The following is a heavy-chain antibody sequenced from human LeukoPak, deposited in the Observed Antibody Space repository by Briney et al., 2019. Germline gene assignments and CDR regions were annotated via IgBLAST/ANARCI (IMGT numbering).Heavy chain of an antibody. Sequence: SVKVSCTASVGTFISYAISWVRQAPGQGLEWMGGIIPIFGTANYAQKFQGRVTITTDESTSTAYMELSSLRSEDTAVYYCARDRSHGYGDHGAFDIWGQGTMVTVSS. CDR3: ARDRSHGYGDHGAFDI. D-gene: IGHD4-17*01. CDR1: VGTFISYA. CDR2: IIPIFGTA. J-gene: IGHJ3*02. V-gene: IGHV1-69*05.